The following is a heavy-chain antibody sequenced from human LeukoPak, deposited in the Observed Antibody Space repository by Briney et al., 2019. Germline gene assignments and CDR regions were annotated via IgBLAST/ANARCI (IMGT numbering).Heavy chain of an antibody. CDR2: INWNGGST. J-gene: IGHJ6*03. CDR1: GFTFNSFG. D-gene: IGHD6-19*01. Sequence: SGGSLRLSCAASGFTFNSFGMHWVRQTPGKGLEWVSGINWNGGSTGYADSVKGRFTISRDNAKNSLYLQMNSLRAEDTALYYCARARAYSSGWYPYYYYYMDVWGKGTTVTVSS. V-gene: IGHV3-20*04. CDR3: ARARAYSSGWYPYYYYYMDV.